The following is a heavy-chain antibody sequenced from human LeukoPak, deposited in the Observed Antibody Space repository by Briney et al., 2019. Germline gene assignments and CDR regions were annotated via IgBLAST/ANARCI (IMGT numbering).Heavy chain of an antibody. V-gene: IGHV1-2*02. Sequence: ASVKVSCKASGYTFTGYYTHWVRQAPGQGLEWMGWINPNSGGTNYAQKFQGRVTMTRDTSISTAYMELSRLRSDDTAVYYCARDDFTIFGVVTYFDYWGQGTLVTVSS. CDR2: INPNSGGT. CDR3: ARDDFTIFGVVTYFDY. J-gene: IGHJ4*02. D-gene: IGHD3-3*01. CDR1: GYTFTGYY.